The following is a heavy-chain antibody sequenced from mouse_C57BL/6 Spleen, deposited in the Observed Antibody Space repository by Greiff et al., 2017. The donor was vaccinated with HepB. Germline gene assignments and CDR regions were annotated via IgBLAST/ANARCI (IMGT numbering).Heavy chain of an antibody. Sequence: QVQLKESGAELVRPGASVKLSCKASGYTFTDYYINWVKQRPGQGLEWIARIYPGSGNTYYNEKFKGKATLTAEKSSSTAYMQLSSLTSEDSAVYFCARLYSNYEYFDVWGTGTTVTVSS. CDR1: GYTFTDYY. D-gene: IGHD2-5*01. V-gene: IGHV1-76*01. CDR3: ARLYSNYEYFDV. CDR2: IYPGSGNT. J-gene: IGHJ1*03.